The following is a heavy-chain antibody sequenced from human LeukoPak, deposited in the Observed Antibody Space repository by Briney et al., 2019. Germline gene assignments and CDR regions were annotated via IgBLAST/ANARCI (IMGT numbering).Heavy chain of an antibody. V-gene: IGHV3-11*01. D-gene: IGHD3/OR15-3a*01. CDR2: ISASGNDI. J-gene: IGHJ4*02. CDR1: GFMFSGYY. Sequence: GGSLRLSCATSGFMFSGYYVSWIRQAPGKGLEWVSYISASGNDISYADSVKGRFTISRDNTKGSLYLQMNSLRAADTAVYYCGTHAGRTGSGDWGQGTLVTVSS. CDR3: GTHAGRTGSGD.